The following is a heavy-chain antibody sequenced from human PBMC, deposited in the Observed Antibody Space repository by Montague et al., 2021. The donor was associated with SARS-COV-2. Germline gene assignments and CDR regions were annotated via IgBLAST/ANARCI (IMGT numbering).Heavy chain of an antibody. CDR1: GGSITNNIDC. Sequence: SETLSLTCTVSGGSITNNIDCWAWIRQPPGKGLEWIGSIYYTGNTYYNPSLKSRVTISVVTSKNHFTLKLSSVTAAETAVYYCARLKRYFDSSGSPSAFDXWGQGTKVTVSS. D-gene: IGHD3-22*01. V-gene: IGHV4-39*02. CDR2: IYYTGNT. CDR3: ARLKRYFDSSGSPSAFDX. J-gene: IGHJ3*01.